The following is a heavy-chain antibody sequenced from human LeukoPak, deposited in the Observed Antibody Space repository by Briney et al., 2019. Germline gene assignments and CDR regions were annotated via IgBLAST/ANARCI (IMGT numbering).Heavy chain of an antibody. CDR3: ARGSSIAY. CDR1: GFTFNAYS. CDR2: ITYNSIYI. Sequence: GGSLRLSCAASGFTFNAYSMNWVRQAPGEGLGWVSSITYNSIYIYYAESLTGPFTHSRANATTSLYQPMNSLRAEDPALYYCARGSSIAYCGQATLASASS. J-gene: IGHJ4*02. V-gene: IGHV3-21*01.